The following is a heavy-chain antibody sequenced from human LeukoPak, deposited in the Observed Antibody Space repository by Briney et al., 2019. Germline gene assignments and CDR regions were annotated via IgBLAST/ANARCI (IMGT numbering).Heavy chain of an antibody. V-gene: IGHV3-30*02. J-gene: IGHJ4*02. CDR2: IRYDGSNK. CDR3: AKDEPEGIAAADTFDY. Sequence: GRSLRLSCAASGFTFSSYGMHWVRQAPGKGLEGVAFIRYDGSNKYYADSVKGRFTISRDNSKNTLYLQMNSLRAEDTAVYYCAKDEPEGIAAADTFDYWGQGTLVTVSS. D-gene: IGHD6-13*01. CDR1: GFTFSSYG.